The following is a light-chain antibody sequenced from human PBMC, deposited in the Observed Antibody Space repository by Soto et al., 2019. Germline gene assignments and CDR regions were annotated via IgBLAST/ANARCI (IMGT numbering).Light chain of an antibody. CDR1: QSLRSN. CDR2: GTS. V-gene: IGKV3-15*01. J-gene: IGKJ1*01. Sequence: EIVMTQSPATLSVSPGERATLSCRASQSLRSNLAWYKHKPGQAPRLLIYGTSTRATGIPATFSGGGFGTEFTLTISSLQSEDFAVYYCQQYDDWPGTFGRGTKV. CDR3: QQYDDWPGT.